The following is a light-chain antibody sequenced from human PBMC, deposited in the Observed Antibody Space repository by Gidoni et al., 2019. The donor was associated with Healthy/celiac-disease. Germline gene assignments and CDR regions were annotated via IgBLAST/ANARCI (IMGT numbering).Light chain of an antibody. CDR1: QSISSW. V-gene: IGKV1-5*03. CDR3: QQYNSYSRT. J-gene: IGKJ1*01. CDR2: KAS. Sequence: DIQKTQSPSTLSASGGDRVTITCRVSQSISSWLAWYQQKPGKAPKLLIYKASSLESGVPSRFSGSGSGTEFTLTISSLQPDDFATYYCQQYNSYSRTFGQGTKVEIK.